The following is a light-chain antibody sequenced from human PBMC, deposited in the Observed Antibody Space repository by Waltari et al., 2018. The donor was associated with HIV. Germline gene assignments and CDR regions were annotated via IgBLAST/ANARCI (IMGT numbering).Light chain of an antibody. V-gene: IGLV7-46*01. CDR2: DAT. J-gene: IGLJ2*01. Sequence: QTVVTQEPSLTVSPGGTVTLTCGSTTGTVTSDHHPYWFQQKPGQAPRTLVYDATYKHSWTPARFSPSFLGGKAALTLTAAQPEDEADYYCLLSYGSVRLFGGGTRLTV. CDR1: TGTVTSDHH. CDR3: LLSYGSVRL.